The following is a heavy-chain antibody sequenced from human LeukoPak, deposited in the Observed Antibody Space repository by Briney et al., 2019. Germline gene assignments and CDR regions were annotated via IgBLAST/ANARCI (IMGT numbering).Heavy chain of an antibody. CDR1: GYTFTGYY. J-gene: IGHJ4*02. CDR2: INPNSGGT. V-gene: IGHV1-2*02. D-gene: IGHD1-26*01. CDR3: AGGGYVGATIVLYYFDY. Sequence: ASVKVSCKASGYTFTGYYMHWVRQAPGQGLEWMGWINPNSGGTNYAQKFQGRVTMTRDTSISTAYMELSRLRSDDTAVYYCAGGGYVGATIVLYYFDYWGQGTLVTVSS.